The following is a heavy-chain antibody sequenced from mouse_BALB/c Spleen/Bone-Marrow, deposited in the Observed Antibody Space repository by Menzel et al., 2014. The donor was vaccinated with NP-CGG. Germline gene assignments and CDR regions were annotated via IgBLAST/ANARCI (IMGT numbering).Heavy chain of an antibody. Sequence: QVQLQQPRAELVKPGASVKLSCKASGYSFTSYWMHWVKQRPGQGLEWIGEISPSNGRSNYNEKFKSKATLTVDKSSSTAYMQLSGLTSEDSAVYYCTRSGLRRGGYALDYWGLGTSVTVSS. J-gene: IGHJ4*01. CDR3: TRSGLRRGGYALDY. CDR1: GYSFTSYW. V-gene: IGHV1S81*02. D-gene: IGHD2-2*01. CDR2: ISPSNGRS.